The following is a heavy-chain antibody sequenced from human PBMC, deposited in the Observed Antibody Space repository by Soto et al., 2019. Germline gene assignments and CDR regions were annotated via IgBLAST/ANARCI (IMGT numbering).Heavy chain of an antibody. CDR1: GFTVSSNY. J-gene: IGHJ3*02. Sequence: GGSLRLSCAASGFTVSSNYMSWVRQAPGKGLEWVSVIYSGGSTYYADSVKGRFTISRDNSKNTLYLQMNSLRAEDTAVYYCAREESSYLAFDIWGQGTMVTVSS. D-gene: IGHD1-26*01. V-gene: IGHV3-66*01. CDR2: IYSGGST. CDR3: AREESSYLAFDI.